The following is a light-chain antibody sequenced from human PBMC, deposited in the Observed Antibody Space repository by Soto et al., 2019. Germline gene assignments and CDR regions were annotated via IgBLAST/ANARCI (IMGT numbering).Light chain of an antibody. CDR2: EGR. J-gene: IGLJ1*01. Sequence: QSALTQPASVSGSPGQSIAISCTGTSSDVGSYNSVSWYQQHPGKAPKLMIYEGRKRPSGVSDRFSGSKSGNTASLTISGLQAEDEADYYCCSYAGNPYVFGTGTKLTVL. CDR3: CSYAGNPYV. CDR1: SSDVGSYNS. V-gene: IGLV2-23*01.